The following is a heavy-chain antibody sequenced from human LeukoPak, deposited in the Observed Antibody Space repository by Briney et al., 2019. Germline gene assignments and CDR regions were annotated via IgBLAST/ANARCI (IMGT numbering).Heavy chain of an antibody. Sequence: PSETLSLTCAVYGESFSGYFWNWIRKPPGKGLEWIGEINHSGSTSNHNPSLKSRVTMSVDTSKNQFSLKLSSVTATDTPVYYCARKSGYARDYWGQGNLVTVSS. V-gene: IGHV4-34*01. CDR2: INHSGSTS. D-gene: IGHD5-12*01. CDR3: ARKSGYARDY. CDR1: GESFSGYF. J-gene: IGHJ4*02.